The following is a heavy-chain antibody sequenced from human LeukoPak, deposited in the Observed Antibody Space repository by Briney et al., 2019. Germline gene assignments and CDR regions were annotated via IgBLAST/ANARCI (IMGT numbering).Heavy chain of an antibody. Sequence: GGSLRLSCAASGFTFDDYAMHWVRQAPGKGLEWVSGISWNSGSIGYADSVKGRFSISRDNAKNSLYLQMNSLRAEDTALYYCAKGPMPVTAKNYFDYWGQGTLVTVSS. CDR2: ISWNSGSI. J-gene: IGHJ4*02. V-gene: IGHV3-9*01. CDR1: GFTFDDYA. CDR3: AKGPMPVTAKNYFDY. D-gene: IGHD2-2*01.